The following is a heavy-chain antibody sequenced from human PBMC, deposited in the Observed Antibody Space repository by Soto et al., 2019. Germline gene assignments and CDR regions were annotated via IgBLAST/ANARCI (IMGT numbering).Heavy chain of an antibody. Sequence: GGSLRLSCAASGFTFSSYSMNWVRQAPGKGLEWVSSISSSSSYIYYADSVKGRFTISRDNAKNSLYLQMNSLRAEDTAVYYCARRPREWPNPGETNYYYYYMDVWGKGTTVTVSS. J-gene: IGHJ6*03. CDR2: ISSSSSYI. CDR3: ARRPREWPNPGETNYYYYYMDV. CDR1: GFTFSSYS. V-gene: IGHV3-21*01. D-gene: IGHD3-3*01.